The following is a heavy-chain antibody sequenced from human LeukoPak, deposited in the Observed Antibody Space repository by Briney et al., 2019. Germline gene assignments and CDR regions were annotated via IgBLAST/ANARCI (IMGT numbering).Heavy chain of an antibody. J-gene: IGHJ4*02. Sequence: ASVKVSCKASGYSFTAHYLHWMRQASGQGLEWMGWISPKSGDTNYAQKFQDWVTMTRDTSTSTAYMELSRLKADDTAVYYCARVGYSGYDYDYWGQGTLVTVSS. D-gene: IGHD5-12*01. CDR2: ISPKSGDT. CDR1: GYSFTAHY. CDR3: ARVGYSGYDYDY. V-gene: IGHV1-2*04.